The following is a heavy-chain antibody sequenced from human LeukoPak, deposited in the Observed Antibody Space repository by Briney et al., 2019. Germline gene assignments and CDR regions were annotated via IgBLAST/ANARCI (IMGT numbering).Heavy chain of an antibody. V-gene: IGHV4-34*01. CDR1: GGSLSGYY. D-gene: IGHD3-22*01. J-gene: IGHJ4*02. CDR2: INHSGNT. Sequence: SETLSLTCAVYGGSLSGYYWSWIRQPPGKGLEWIGEINHSGNTNYNPSLKSRVTISVDTSKNQFSLKLSSVTAADTAVYYCARAQKYYYDSSGYSPFDYWGQGTLVTVSS. CDR3: ARAQKYYYDSSGYSPFDY.